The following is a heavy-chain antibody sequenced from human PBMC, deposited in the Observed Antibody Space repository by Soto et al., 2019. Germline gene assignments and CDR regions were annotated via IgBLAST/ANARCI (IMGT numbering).Heavy chain of an antibody. CDR3: TRDDYGGNPGLP. V-gene: IGHV1-2*04. D-gene: IGHD4-17*01. CDR1: GYTFTGYY. Sequence: ASVKVSCKASGYTFTGYYMHWVRQAPGQGLEWMGWINPNSGGTNYAQKFQGWVTMTRDTSMSTAYMELSSLRSEDTAVYYCTRDDYGGNPGLPWGQGTLVTVSS. CDR2: INPNSGGT. J-gene: IGHJ5*02.